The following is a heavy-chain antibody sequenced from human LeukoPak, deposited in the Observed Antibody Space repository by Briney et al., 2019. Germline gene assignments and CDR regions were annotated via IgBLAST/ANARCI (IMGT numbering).Heavy chain of an antibody. D-gene: IGHD1-26*01. V-gene: IGHV3-21*01. J-gene: IGHJ5*02. CDR2: ISSSSSYI. CDR3: ARDKTSTWEYNWFDP. CDR1: GFTFSSYW. Sequence: GGSLRLSCAASGFTFSSYWMHWVRQAPGKGLEWVSSISSSSSYIYYADSVKGRFTISRDNAKNSLYLQMNSLRAEDTAVYYCARDKTSTWEYNWFDPWGQGTLVTVSS.